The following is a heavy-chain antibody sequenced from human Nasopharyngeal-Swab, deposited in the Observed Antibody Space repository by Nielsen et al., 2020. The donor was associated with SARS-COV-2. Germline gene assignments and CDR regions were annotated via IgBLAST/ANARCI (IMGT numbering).Heavy chain of an antibody. Sequence: VRQAPGKGLEWVANIKQDGSEKYYVDSVKGRFTISRDNAKNSLYLQMNSLRAEDTAVYYCARDPYSSNAFDIWGQGTMVTVSS. J-gene: IGHJ3*02. CDR2: IKQDGSEK. CDR3: ARDPYSSNAFDI. V-gene: IGHV3-7*01. D-gene: IGHD6-13*01.